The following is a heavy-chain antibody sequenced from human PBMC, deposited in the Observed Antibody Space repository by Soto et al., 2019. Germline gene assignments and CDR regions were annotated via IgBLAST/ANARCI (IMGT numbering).Heavy chain of an antibody. D-gene: IGHD3-9*01. CDR1: GGSIISSNW. CDR3: ARRDWSGSTSHFYFDY. J-gene: IGHJ4*02. V-gene: IGHV4-4*02. CDR2: IYHSGST. Sequence: SETLSLTCAVSGGSIISSNWWNWVRQPPGKGLEWIGEIYHSGSTYYKPSLKSRVAMSVDTSKNQFSLKLTPATAADTAVYYCARRDWSGSTSHFYFDYWRQRVLVTVSS.